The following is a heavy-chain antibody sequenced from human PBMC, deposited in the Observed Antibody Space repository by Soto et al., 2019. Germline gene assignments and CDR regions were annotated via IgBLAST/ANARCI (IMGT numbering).Heavy chain of an antibody. V-gene: IGHV3-30*18. CDR1: GFTFSSYG. CDR2: ISYDGSNK. J-gene: IGHJ5*02. D-gene: IGHD4-17*01. Sequence: GGSLRLSCAASGFTFSSYGMHWVRQAPGKGLEWVAVISYDGSNKYYADSVKGRFTISRDNSKNTLYLQMNSLRAEDTAVYYCAKDQSAVTTKYNWFDPSGQGTRVTVSS. CDR3: AKDQSAVTTKYNWFDP.